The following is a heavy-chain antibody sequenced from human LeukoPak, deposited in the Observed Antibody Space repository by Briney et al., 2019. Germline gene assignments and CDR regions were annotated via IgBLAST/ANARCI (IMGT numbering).Heavy chain of an antibody. CDR3: ARAGTSSGGFDY. J-gene: IGHJ4*02. V-gene: IGHV3-21*01. CDR2: ISSSSSYI. D-gene: IGHD4-23*01. CDR1: GFTFSSYS. Sequence: GGSLRLSCAASGFTFSSYSMNWVRQAPGKGLEWVSSISSSSSYIYYADSEKGRFTISRDNAKNSLYLQMNSLRAEDTAVYYCARAGTSSGGFDYWGQGTLVTASS.